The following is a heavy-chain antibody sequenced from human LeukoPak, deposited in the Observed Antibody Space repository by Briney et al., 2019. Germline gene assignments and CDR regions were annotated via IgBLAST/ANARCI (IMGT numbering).Heavy chain of an antibody. Sequence: PSETLSLTCTVSGGSISSGDYYWSWIRQPPGKGLEWIGYIYYSGSTYYNPSLKSRVTISVDTSKNQFSLKLSSVTAADTAVYYCARGGDIVVVPAAIAPRFDPWGQGTLVTVSS. D-gene: IGHD2-2*02. CDR1: GGSISSGDYY. CDR2: IYYSGST. CDR3: ARGGDIVVVPAAIAPRFDP. V-gene: IGHV4-31*03. J-gene: IGHJ5*02.